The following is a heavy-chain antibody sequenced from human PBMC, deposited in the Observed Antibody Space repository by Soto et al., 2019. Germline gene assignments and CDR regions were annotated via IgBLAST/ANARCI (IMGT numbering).Heavy chain of an antibody. CDR3: ARGYGDYIPDAFNI. CDR2: ITTYSTSI. CDR1: GFTFSSYS. D-gene: IGHD4-17*01. J-gene: IGHJ3*02. V-gene: IGHV3-21*01. Sequence: EVQLVESGGGLVKPGGSLRLSCAASGFTFSSYSMNWVRQAPGEGLEWVSSITTYSTSIYYADSVKGRFTISRDNAKNSLVLQMNSLRAEDTAVYYCARGYGDYIPDAFNIWGQGTMFTVSS.